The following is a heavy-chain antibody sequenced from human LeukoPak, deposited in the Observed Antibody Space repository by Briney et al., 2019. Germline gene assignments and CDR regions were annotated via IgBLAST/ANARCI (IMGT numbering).Heavy chain of an antibody. Sequence: GASVKVSCKASGYTFTSYVINWVRQAPGQGLEWVGWISGYIGKTKYAQKLQGRVTMTTDTSTSTAYMELRRLRSDDTAVHFCARDPYDLLTGYYSGSGGDYWGQGTLVTVSS. D-gene: IGHD3-9*01. V-gene: IGHV1-18*01. J-gene: IGHJ4*02. CDR2: ISGYIGKT. CDR3: ARDPYDLLTGYYSGSGGDY. CDR1: GYTFTSYV.